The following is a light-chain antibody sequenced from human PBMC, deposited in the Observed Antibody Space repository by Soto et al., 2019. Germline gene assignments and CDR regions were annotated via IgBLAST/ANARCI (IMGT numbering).Light chain of an antibody. CDR1: QGITSY. J-gene: IGKJ4*01. CDR3: QQRTIWPLT. V-gene: IGKV3-11*01. CDR2: GAS. Sequence: EIVLTQSPATLSLSPGERATLSCRASQGITSYLAWYQQKPGQAPRLLIYGASNRATGIPARFSGSGSGTDFTLTISSLESEDFAVYYCQQRTIWPLTFGGGTKVEIK.